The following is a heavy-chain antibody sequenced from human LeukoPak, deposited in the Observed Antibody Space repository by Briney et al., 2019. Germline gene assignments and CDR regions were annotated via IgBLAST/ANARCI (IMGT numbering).Heavy chain of an antibody. D-gene: IGHD3-3*01. Sequence: GGSLRLSCAASGFTFSSYGMHWVRQAPGKGLEWVAVISYDGSNKYYADSVKGRFTISRDNSKSTLYLQMNSLRAEDTAVYYCAKDNWVAWYYDFWSGYSEDYWGQGTLVTVSS. CDR2: ISYDGSNK. V-gene: IGHV3-30*18. CDR3: AKDNWVAWYYDFWSGYSEDY. CDR1: GFTFSSYG. J-gene: IGHJ4*02.